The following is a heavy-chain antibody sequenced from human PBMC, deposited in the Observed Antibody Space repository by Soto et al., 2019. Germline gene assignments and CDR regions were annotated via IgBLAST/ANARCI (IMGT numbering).Heavy chain of an antibody. CDR2: IYYSGST. CDR3: ARDLPRYDFWSGYWPEAQNYYYYGMDV. D-gene: IGHD3-3*01. J-gene: IGHJ6*02. CDR1: GGSISSGDYY. V-gene: IGHV4-30-4*02. Sequence: SETLSLTCTVSGGSISSGDYYWSWIRQPPGKGLEWIGYIYYSGSTYYNPSLKSRITISVDTSKNQFSLKLSSVTAADTAVYYCARDLPRYDFWSGYWPEAQNYYYYGMDVWGQGTTVTVSS.